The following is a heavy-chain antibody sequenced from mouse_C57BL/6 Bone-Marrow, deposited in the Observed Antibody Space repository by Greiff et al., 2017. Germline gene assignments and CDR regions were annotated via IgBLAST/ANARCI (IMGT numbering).Heavy chain of an antibody. CDR2: IINGGGST. V-gene: IGHV5-12*01. CDR1: GFTFSDYY. D-gene: IGHD2-2*01. J-gene: IGHJ3*01. CDR3: ARHEVTTGFAY. Sequence: EVKLVESGGGLVQPGGSLKLSCAASGFTFSDYYMYWVRQTPEKWLEWVAYIINGGGSTYYPDTVKGRVTITRDKANNTLYLQMSRLNSEDTAMYYCARHEVTTGFAYWGQGTLVTVSA.